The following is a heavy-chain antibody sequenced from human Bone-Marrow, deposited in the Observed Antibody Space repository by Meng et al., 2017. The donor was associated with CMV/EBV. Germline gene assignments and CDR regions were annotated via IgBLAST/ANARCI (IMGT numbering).Heavy chain of an antibody. D-gene: IGHD2-2*01. CDR2: ISSSGSTI. CDR3: ARDNRYCSSTSCYWDYYGMDV. J-gene: IGHJ6*02. Sequence: GESLKISCAASGFTFSSYEMNWVRQAPGKGLEWVSYISSSGSTIYYADSVKGRFTISRDNAKNSLYLQMNSLRAEDTAVYYCARDNRYCSSTSCYWDYYGMDVWGQGTTVTVSS. V-gene: IGHV3-48*03. CDR1: GFTFSSYE.